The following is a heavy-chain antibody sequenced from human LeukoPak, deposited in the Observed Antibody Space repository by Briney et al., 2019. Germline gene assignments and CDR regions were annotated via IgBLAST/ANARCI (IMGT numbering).Heavy chain of an antibody. D-gene: IGHD2-15*01. CDR2: ICYNGST. CDR1: GGSVISGTYY. J-gene: IGHJ4*02. CDR3: ARERVYCSGGSCYSRSY. V-gene: IGHV4-61*01. Sequence: SETLSLTCNVSGGSVISGTYYWTWIRQPPGKGLEWIGYICYNGSTNYSPSLKSRVTISVDTSKNQFSLKLTSVTPADTAVYYCARERVYCSGGSCYSRSYWGQGTLVTVSS.